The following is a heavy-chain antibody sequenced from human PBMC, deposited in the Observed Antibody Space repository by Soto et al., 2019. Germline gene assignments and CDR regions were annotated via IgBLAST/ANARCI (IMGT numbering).Heavy chain of an antibody. CDR2: IYYSGST. V-gene: IGHV4-59*01. D-gene: IGHD2-2*01. J-gene: IGHJ6*02. CDR1: GGSISSYY. CDR3: ATSQYCSSTSCSYYYYGMDV. Sequence: SETLSLTCTVSGGSISSYYWSWIRQPPGKGLEWIGYIYYSGSTNYNPSLKSRVTISVDTSKNQFSLKLSSVTAADMAVYYCATSQYCSSTSCSYYYYGMDVWGQGTTVTVSS.